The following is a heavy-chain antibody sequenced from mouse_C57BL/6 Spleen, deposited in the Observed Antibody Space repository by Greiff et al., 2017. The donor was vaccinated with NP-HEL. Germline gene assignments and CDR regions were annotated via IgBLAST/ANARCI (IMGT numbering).Heavy chain of an antibody. Sequence: VQLKQSVAELVRPGASVKLSCTASGFNIKNTYMHWVKQRPEQGLEWIGRIDPANGNTKYAPKFQGKATITADTASNTAYLQLSSLTSEDTAIYYCARSHYYGSSYDAMDYWGQGTSVTVSS. J-gene: IGHJ4*01. D-gene: IGHD1-1*01. CDR2: IDPANGNT. CDR1: GFNIKNTY. V-gene: IGHV14-3*01. CDR3: ARSHYYGSSYDAMDY.